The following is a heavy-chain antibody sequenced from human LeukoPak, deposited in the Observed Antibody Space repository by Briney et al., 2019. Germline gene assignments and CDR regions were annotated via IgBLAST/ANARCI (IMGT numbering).Heavy chain of an antibody. CDR2: ISSSSSYI. CDR1: GFTFSSYS. J-gene: IGHJ4*02. Sequence: GRSLRLSCAASGFTFSSYSMNWVRRAPGKGLEWVSSISSSSSYIDYADSVKGRFTISRDNAKISLYLQMNSLRAEDTAVYYCARDHSGIYEMDYWGQGTLVTVSS. CDR3: ARDHSGIYEMDY. V-gene: IGHV3-21*01. D-gene: IGHD1-26*01.